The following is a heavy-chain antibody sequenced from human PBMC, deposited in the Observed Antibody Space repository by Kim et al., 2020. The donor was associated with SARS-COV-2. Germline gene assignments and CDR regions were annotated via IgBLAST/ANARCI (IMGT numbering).Heavy chain of an antibody. D-gene: IGHD6-13*01. CDR1: GFTFSSHA. Sequence: GGSLRLSCAASGFTFSSHAISWVRQGPGKGLEWVSAISGSGGSTYYADSVKGRFTISRDNSRNTLYLQMNSLRVEDTAVYYCVREKQQLTYDYWGQGTLV. CDR2: ISGSGGST. J-gene: IGHJ4*02. V-gene: IGHV3-23*01. CDR3: VREKQQLTYDY.